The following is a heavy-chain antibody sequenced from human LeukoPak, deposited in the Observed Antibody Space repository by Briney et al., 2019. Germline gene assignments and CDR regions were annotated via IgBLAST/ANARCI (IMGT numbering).Heavy chain of an antibody. CDR1: GFTFSSYS. V-gene: IGHV3-48*01. J-gene: IGHJ4*02. CDR3: ARGEAVAGTDH. Sequence: GGSLRLSCAASGFTFSSYSMNWVRQAPGKGLEWVSYISSGGSSIYYADSVKGRFTISRDNAKNSLYLQMNSLRAEDTAVYYCARGEAVAGTDHWGQGALVTVSS. CDR2: ISSGGSSI. D-gene: IGHD6-19*01.